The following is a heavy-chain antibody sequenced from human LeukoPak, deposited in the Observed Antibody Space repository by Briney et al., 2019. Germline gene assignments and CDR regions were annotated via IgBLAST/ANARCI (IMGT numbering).Heavy chain of an antibody. CDR2: MNPNSGNT. CDR1: GGTFSSYA. V-gene: IGHV1-8*02. J-gene: IGHJ6*03. Sequence: GASVKVSCKASGGTFSSYAINWVRQATGQGLEWMGWMNPNSGNTGYAQKFQGRVTMTRNTSISTAYMELSSLRSEDTAVYYCARGRASPPERYFDWLFSDYYYMDVWGKGTTVTVSS. D-gene: IGHD3-9*01. CDR3: ARGRASPPERYFDWLFSDYYYMDV.